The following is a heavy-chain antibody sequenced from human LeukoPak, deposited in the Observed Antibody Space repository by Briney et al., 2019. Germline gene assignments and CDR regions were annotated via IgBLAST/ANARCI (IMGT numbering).Heavy chain of an antibody. CDR1: GYTFTSYG. CDR3: ARDLIAARPGWFDP. CDR2: ISAYNGNT. J-gene: IGHJ5*02. V-gene: IGHV1-18*01. Sequence: GASVKVSCKASGYTFTSYGISWVRQAPGQGLEWMGWISAYNGNTNYAQNLQGRVTLTTDTSASTAYMELRSLRSDDTAVYYCARDLIAARPGWFDPWGQGTLVTVSS. D-gene: IGHD6-6*01.